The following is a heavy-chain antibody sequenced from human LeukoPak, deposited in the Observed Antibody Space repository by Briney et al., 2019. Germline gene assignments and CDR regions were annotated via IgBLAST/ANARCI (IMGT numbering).Heavy chain of an antibody. CDR2: INKDGSEI. D-gene: IGHD4-23*01. V-gene: IGHV3-7*01. CDR3: ARDYGGSSPFDY. J-gene: IGHJ4*02. Sequence: GGSLRLSCAVSGFTFSSYWMTWVRQAPGKGLEWVANINKDGSEIYYGDPVKGRFTISRDNAKNSLYLHMNSLRAEDTAVYYCARDYGGSSPFDYWGQGTLVTVSS. CDR1: GFTFSSYW.